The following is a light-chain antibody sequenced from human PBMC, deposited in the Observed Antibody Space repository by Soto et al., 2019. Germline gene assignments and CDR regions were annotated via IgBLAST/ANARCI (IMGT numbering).Light chain of an antibody. CDR1: QSVPRSY. V-gene: IGKV1-27*01. CDR2: AAS. Sequence: TQSPNTLSLSPGERATLSCRAGQSVPRSYLAWYQQKPGKVPKLLIYAASTLQSGVPSRFSGSGSGTDFTLTISSLQPEDVATYYCQKYNSASWTFGQGTKVEIK. J-gene: IGKJ1*01. CDR3: QKYNSASWT.